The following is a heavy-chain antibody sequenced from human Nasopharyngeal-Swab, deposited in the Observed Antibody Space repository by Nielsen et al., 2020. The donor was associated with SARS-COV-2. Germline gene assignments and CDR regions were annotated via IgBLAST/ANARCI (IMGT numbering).Heavy chain of an antibody. Sequence: VRQAPGKGLEWVAVIWYDGSNKYYADSVTGRFTISRDNSKNTLYLQMNSLRAEDTAVYYCAKQSWGYSYGYYFDYWGQGTLVTVSS. V-gene: IGHV3-33*06. CDR3: AKQSWGYSYGYYFDY. J-gene: IGHJ4*02. CDR2: IWYDGSNK. D-gene: IGHD5-18*01.